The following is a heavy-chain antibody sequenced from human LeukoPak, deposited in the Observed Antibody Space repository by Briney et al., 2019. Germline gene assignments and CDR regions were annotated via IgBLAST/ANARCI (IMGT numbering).Heavy chain of an antibody. D-gene: IGHD4-11*01. CDR2: ISDGSSFI. CDR3: AIDYPNFDF. V-gene: IGHV3-11*06. J-gene: IGHJ4*02. Sequence: PGGSLKLSCAASGFAFSDYFMSWIRQSPGKGLEWISYISDGSSFIEYADSVKGRFTISRDNAKNSLYLQMNSLRAEDSAVYYCAIDYPNFDFWGQGTRVTVSS. CDR1: GFAFSDYF.